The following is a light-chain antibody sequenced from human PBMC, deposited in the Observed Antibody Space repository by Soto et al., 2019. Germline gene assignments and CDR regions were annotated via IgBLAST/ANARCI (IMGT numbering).Light chain of an antibody. CDR2: GAS. J-gene: IGKJ2*01. CDR1: QSVSSSY. CDR3: QQYGSSPYMYT. V-gene: IGKV3-20*01. Sequence: EIVLTQSPGTLSLSPGERATLSCRASQSVSSSYLAWYQQKPGQAPRLLIYGASSRATGIPDRFSGCGSGTDFTLTISRLEPEDFAVYYCQQYGSSPYMYTFGQGTKLEIK.